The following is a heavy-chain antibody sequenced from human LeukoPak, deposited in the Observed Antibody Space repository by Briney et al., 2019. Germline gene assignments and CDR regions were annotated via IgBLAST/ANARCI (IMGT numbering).Heavy chain of an antibody. D-gene: IGHD3-9*01. J-gene: IGHJ3*02. Sequence: ASVKVSCKASGYTFTDYYMHWVRQAPGQGLEWMGWINPNSGDTYYAPKFQGRVTMTRDTSISTAYMELSRLRSDDTAVYYCASLADDDILTGNDAFDIWGQGTMVTVSS. CDR2: INPNSGDT. CDR1: GYTFTDYY. CDR3: ASLADDDILTGNDAFDI. V-gene: IGHV1-2*02.